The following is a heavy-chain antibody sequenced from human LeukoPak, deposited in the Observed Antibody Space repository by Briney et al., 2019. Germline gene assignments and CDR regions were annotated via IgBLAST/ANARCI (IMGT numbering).Heavy chain of an antibody. J-gene: IGHJ4*02. CDR2: ISSSSSYI. D-gene: IGHD3-3*01. CDR3: ARNFRAIFGVVIATGQFDY. CDR1: GFTFSSYS. Sequence: PGGSLRLSWAASGFTFSSYSMNWVRQAPGKGLEWVSSISSSSSYIYYADSVKGRFTISRDNAKNSLYLQMNSLRAEDAAVYYCARNFRAIFGVVIATGQFDYWGQGTLVTVSS. V-gene: IGHV3-21*01.